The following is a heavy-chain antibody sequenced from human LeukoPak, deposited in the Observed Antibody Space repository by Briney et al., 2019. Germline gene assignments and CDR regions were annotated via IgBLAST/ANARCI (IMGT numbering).Heavy chain of an antibody. J-gene: IGHJ4*02. D-gene: IGHD1-7*01. Sequence: GGSLRLSCAASGITFDDYGMSWVRQAPGKGLEWVSGIDWNGGRTGYADSVKGRFTISRDNAKNSLYLQMNSLRAEDTAVYYCARDRDWNSGFDYWGQGTLVTVSS. V-gene: IGHV3-20*04. CDR1: GITFDDYG. CDR3: ARDRDWNSGFDY. CDR2: IDWNGGRT.